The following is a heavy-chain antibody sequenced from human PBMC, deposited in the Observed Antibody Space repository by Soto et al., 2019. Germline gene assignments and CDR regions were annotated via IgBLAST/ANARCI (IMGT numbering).Heavy chain of an antibody. D-gene: IGHD1-26*01. CDR2: IYPGDSDT. CDR1: GYSFTSYW. V-gene: IGHV5-51*01. Sequence: GESLKISCKGSGYSFTSYWIGWVRQMPGKGLEWMGIIYPGDSDTRYSPSFQGQVTMTTDTSTSTAYMELRSLRSDDTAVYYCARWAGIVGAPTVWGQGTLVTVSS. CDR3: ARWAGIVGAPTV. J-gene: IGHJ4*01.